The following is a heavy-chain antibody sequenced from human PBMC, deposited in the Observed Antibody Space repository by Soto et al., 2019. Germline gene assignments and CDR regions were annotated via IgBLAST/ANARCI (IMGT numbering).Heavy chain of an antibody. CDR3: ARVRSITIFGVVIPIWFDP. V-gene: IGHV3-7*05. J-gene: IGHJ5*02. Sequence: GGSLRLSCAASGFTFSSYWMSWVRQAPGKGLEWVANIKQDGSEKYYVDSVKGRFTISRDNAKNSLYLQMNSLRAEDTAVYYCARVRSITIFGVVIPIWFDPWGQGTLVTVSS. CDR1: GFTFSSYW. D-gene: IGHD3-3*01. CDR2: IKQDGSEK.